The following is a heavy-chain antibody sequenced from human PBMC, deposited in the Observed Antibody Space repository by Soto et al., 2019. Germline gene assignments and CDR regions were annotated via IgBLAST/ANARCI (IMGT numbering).Heavy chain of an antibody. J-gene: IGHJ4*02. V-gene: IGHV3-64D*08. D-gene: IGHD3-16*02. CDR3: VKASSLTFGGVIAFDY. CDR1: GFTFSSYA. Sequence: GGSLRLSCSASGFTFSSYAMHWVRQAPGKGLEYVSAISGNGGSTYYADSVKGRFTISRDNSKNTLYLQISSLRAEDTAVYYCVKASSLTFGGVIAFDYWGQGTLVTVSS. CDR2: ISGNGGST.